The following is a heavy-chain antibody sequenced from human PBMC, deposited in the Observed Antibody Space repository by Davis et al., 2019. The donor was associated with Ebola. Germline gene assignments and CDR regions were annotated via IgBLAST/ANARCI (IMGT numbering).Heavy chain of an antibody. J-gene: IGHJ5*02. CDR2: IHYSGTT. V-gene: IGHV4-59*01. D-gene: IGHD3-10*01. Sequence: PSETLSLTCTVSGGSISSYYWSWIRQPPGKGLEWIGYIHYSGTTNYNPSLKSRVTISLDTSKKQFSLKLNSVTAADTAVYFCARDLVSMVRGVRYNWLDPWGQGTLVTVSS. CDR1: GGSISSYY. CDR3: ARDLVSMVRGVRYNWLDP.